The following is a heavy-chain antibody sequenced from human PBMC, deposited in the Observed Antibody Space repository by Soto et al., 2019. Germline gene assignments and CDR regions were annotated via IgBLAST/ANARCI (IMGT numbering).Heavy chain of an antibody. D-gene: IGHD2-15*01. CDR3: AREDIVVVVAATLHSNYYYGMDV. CDR1: GFTFSSYE. Sequence: PGGSLRLSCAASGFTFSSYEMSWVRQAPGKGLEWVSYISSSGSTIYYADSVKGRFTISRDNAKNSLYLQMNSLRAEDTAVYYCAREDIVVVVAATLHSNYYYGMDVWGQGTTVTVSS. CDR2: ISSSGSTI. J-gene: IGHJ6*02. V-gene: IGHV3-48*03.